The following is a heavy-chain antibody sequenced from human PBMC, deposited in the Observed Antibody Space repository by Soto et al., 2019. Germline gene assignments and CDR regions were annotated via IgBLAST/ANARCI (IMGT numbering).Heavy chain of an antibody. J-gene: IGHJ4*02. CDR3: ARGRVIAARPLFDY. Sequence: QLQLVQSGAEVKKPGSSVKVSCKASGGTFSSYAISWVRQAPGQGLEWMGGVIPIFGTANYAQKFQGRVMITADKSTSTAYMELSSLRSEDTAVYYCARGRVIAARPLFDYWGQGTLVTVSS. CDR2: VIPIFGTA. CDR1: GGTFSSYA. V-gene: IGHV1-69*06. D-gene: IGHD6-6*01.